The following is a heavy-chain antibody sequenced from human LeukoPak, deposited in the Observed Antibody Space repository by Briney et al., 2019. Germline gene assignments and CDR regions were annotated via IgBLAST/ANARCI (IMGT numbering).Heavy chain of an antibody. J-gene: IGHJ6*03. CDR3: ARDCSSTSCYYMEGYYMDV. D-gene: IGHD2-2*01. V-gene: IGHV3-21*01. CDR1: GFTFSSYS. Sequence: GGSLRLSCAASGFTFSSYSMNWVRQNPGKGLEWVSSISSSSSYIYYADSVKGRFTISRDNAKNSLYLQMNSLRAEDTAVYYCARDCSSTSCYYMEGYYMDVWGKGTTVTVSS. CDR2: ISSSSSYI.